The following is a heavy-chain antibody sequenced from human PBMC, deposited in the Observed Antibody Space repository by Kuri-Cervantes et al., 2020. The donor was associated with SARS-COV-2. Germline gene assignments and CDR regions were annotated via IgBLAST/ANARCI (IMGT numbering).Heavy chain of an antibody. CDR1: GFTFSSYG. CDR2: ISYDGSNK. CDR3: ARGEHYYDSSGYYSRDY. J-gene: IGHJ4*02. Sequence: GGSLRLSCAASGFTFSSYGMHWVRQAPGKGLEWVAVISYDGSNKYYADSVKGRFTISRDNSKNTLYLQMNSLRAEDTAVYYCARGEHYYDSSGYYSRDYWGQGTLVTVSS. V-gene: IGHV3-30*03. D-gene: IGHD3-22*01.